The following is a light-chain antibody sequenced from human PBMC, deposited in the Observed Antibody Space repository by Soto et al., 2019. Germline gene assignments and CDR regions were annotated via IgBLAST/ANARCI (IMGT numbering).Light chain of an antibody. Sequence: IVLTQSPATLSLTPGERATLSCRASQSVGSSLAWYQQKPGQAPRLLIYDASTRATGVPARFSGSGSGTDFTLTISSLQSEDFAVYYCQHYNYWPYTFGQGTKVDVK. J-gene: IGKJ2*01. CDR2: DAS. V-gene: IGKV3-15*01. CDR3: QHYNYWPYT. CDR1: QSVGSS.